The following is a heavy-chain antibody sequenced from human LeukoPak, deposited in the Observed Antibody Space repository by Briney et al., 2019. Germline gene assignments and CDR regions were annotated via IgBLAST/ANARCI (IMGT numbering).Heavy chain of an antibody. CDR1: GYTFTGYY. Sequence: GASVRVSCKASGYTFTGYYMHWVRQAPGQGLEWMGWINPNSGGTNYAQKFQGRVTMTRDTSISTAYMELSRLRSDDTAVYYCARYDSSGWSFDYWGQGTLVTVSS. D-gene: IGHD6-19*01. CDR3: ARYDSSGWSFDY. J-gene: IGHJ4*02. CDR2: INPNSGGT. V-gene: IGHV1-2*02.